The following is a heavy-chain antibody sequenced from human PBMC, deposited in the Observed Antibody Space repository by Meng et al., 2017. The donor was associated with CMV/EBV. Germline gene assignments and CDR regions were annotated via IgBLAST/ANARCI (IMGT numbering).Heavy chain of an antibody. CDR2: IYYSGST. Sequence: SSYYWGWIGQPPGKGLEWIGSIYYSGSTYYNPSLKSRVTISVDTSKNQFSLKLSSVTAADTAVYYCARLNRIPIVVVPAAIGPFDYWGQGTLVTVSS. D-gene: IGHD2-2*01. CDR3: ARLNRIPIVVVPAAIGPFDY. J-gene: IGHJ4*02. CDR1: SSYY. V-gene: IGHV4-39*01.